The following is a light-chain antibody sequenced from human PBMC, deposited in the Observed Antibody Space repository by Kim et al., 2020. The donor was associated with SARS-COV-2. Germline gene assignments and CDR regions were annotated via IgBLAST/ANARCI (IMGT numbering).Light chain of an antibody. CDR3: QSYDSVPLV. V-gene: IGLV6-57*02. CDR1: SGSIASNY. CDR2: EDD. Sequence: NFMLTQPHSVSGSPGKTITISCTGSSGSIASNYVQWYQQRPGRAPATVIYEDDQRPSGVPDRFSGSIDSSSNSASLTISGLKTEDEAYYYCQSYDSVPLVFGGGTQLTVL. J-gene: IGLJ3*02.